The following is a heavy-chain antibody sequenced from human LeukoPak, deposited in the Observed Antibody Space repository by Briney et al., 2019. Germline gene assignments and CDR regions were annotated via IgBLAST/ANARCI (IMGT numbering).Heavy chain of an antibody. CDR3: ARASCGGDCYTQYYYYYGMDV. D-gene: IGHD2-21*02. Sequence: SETLSLTCTVSGGSNSSYYWSWIRQPPGKGLEWIGYIYYTGSTNYNPSLKSRVTISVDTSKNQFSLKLSSVTAADTAVYYCARASCGGDCYTQYYYYYGMDVWGPGTTVTVSS. V-gene: IGHV4-59*01. J-gene: IGHJ6*02. CDR1: GGSNSSYY. CDR2: IYYTGST.